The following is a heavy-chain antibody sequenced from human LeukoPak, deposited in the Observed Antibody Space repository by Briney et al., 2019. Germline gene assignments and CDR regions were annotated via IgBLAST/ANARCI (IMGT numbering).Heavy chain of an antibody. CDR1: GFTFTIYG. J-gene: IGHJ4*02. CDR3: ARRSTWYDFDY. D-gene: IGHD6-13*01. CDR2: ISHDGNNK. Sequence: GGSLRLSCAASGFTFTIYGIHWVRQAPGKGLELVAIISHDGNNKYYADSVKGRFTISRDSSKNTLYLQMNSLGAEETAVYYCARRSTWYDFDYWGQGTLVTVSS. V-gene: IGHV3-30*03.